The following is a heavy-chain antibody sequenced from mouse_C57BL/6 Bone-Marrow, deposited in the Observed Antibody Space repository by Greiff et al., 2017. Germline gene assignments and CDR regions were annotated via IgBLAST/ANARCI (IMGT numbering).Heavy chain of an antibody. J-gene: IGHJ4*01. Sequence: QVQLQQSGAELARPGASVKLSCKASGYTFTSYGISWVKQRTGQGLEWIGEIYPRSGNTYYNEKFKGKATLTADTSSSTAYMELRSLTSEDSAVDFCARYPYYYGSGYYYAMDYWGQGTSVTVSS. V-gene: IGHV1-81*01. CDR2: IYPRSGNT. D-gene: IGHD1-1*01. CDR3: ARYPYYYGSGYYYAMDY. CDR1: GYTFTSYG.